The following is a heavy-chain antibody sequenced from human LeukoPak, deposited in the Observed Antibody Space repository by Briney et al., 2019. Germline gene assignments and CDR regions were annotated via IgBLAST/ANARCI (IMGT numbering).Heavy chain of an antibody. CDR3: AREGLGGATEFDY. Sequence: SETLSLTCTVSGGSISSSSSYWGWIRQPPGKGLEWIGSIYYSGSTYYNPSLKSRVTISVDTSKNQFSLKLSSVTAADTAVYYCAREGLGGATEFDYWGQGTLVTVSS. V-gene: IGHV4-39*07. J-gene: IGHJ4*02. CDR2: IYYSGST. CDR1: GGSISSSSSY. D-gene: IGHD1-26*01.